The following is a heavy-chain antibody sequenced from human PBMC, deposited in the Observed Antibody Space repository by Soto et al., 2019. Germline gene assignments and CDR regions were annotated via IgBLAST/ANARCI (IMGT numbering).Heavy chain of an antibody. D-gene: IGHD3-9*01. Sequence: GGSLEISCAASGFIFRDWFMSWIRQVPGKGLEWISYISSSSSTIYYADSVKGRFTISRDNAKNSLYLQMNSLRAEDTAVYYCARESPTDLTITDYWGQGTLVTVSS. J-gene: IGHJ4*02. V-gene: IGHV3-11*04. CDR1: GFIFRDWF. CDR3: ARESPTDLTITDY. CDR2: ISSSSSTI.